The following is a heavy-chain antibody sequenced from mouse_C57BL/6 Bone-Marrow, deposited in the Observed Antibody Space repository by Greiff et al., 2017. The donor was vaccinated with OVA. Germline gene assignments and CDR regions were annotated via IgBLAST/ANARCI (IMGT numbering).Heavy chain of an antibody. J-gene: IGHJ1*03. V-gene: IGHV5-12*01. Sequence: EVQWVESGGGLVQPGGSLKLSCAASGFTFSDYYMYWVRQTPEKRLEWVAYISNGGGSTYYPDTVKGRFTISRDNAKNTLYLQMSRLKSEDTAMYYCARHTHYYGSSYGYWYFDVWGTGTTVTVSS. CDR1: GFTFSDYY. D-gene: IGHD1-1*01. CDR2: ISNGGGST. CDR3: ARHTHYYGSSYGYWYFDV.